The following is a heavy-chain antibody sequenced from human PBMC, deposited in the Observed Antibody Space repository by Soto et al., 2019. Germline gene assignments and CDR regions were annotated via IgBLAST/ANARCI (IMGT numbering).Heavy chain of an antibody. Sequence: GGSLRLSCAASGFTFSNAWMSWVRQAPGKGLEWDGRIKSKTDGGTTDYAAPVKGRFTISRDDSKNTLYLQMNSLKTEDTAVYYCTTANYDILTGYYRRSYYYYGMDVWGQGTTVTVSS. J-gene: IGHJ6*02. CDR3: TTANYDILTGYYRRSYYYYGMDV. CDR2: IKSKTDGGTT. CDR1: GFTFSNAW. D-gene: IGHD3-9*01. V-gene: IGHV3-15*01.